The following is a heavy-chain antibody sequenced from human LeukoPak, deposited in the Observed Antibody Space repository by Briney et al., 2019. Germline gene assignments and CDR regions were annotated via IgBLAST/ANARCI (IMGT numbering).Heavy chain of an antibody. CDR1: GFTVSSNY. D-gene: IGHD6-19*01. CDR3: ARDSSGYYYYGMDV. V-gene: IGHV3-53*04. Sequence: GGSLRLSCAASGFTVSSNYMSWVRQAPGKGLDWVSVSYSGGSTYYAASVKGRFTISRHNSKNTLYLQMNSLRAEDTALYYCARDSSGYYYYGMDVWGQGTTVTVSS. J-gene: IGHJ6*02. CDR2: SYSGGST.